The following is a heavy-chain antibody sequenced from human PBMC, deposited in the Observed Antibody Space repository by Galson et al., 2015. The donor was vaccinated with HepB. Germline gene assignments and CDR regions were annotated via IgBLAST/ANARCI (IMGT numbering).Heavy chain of an antibody. J-gene: IGHJ4*02. Sequence: SVKVSCKASGYTFTSDGISWVRQAPRQGLEWMGWISVYNGNTNYTQSLQGRVTVTTDTSTSTAYMELRSLRPDDTAVYYCTRGAFYYESGGYSELSPFDYWGQGTLVTVSS. CDR3: TRGAFYYESGGYSELSPFDY. CDR2: ISVYNGNT. CDR1: GYTFTSDG. V-gene: IGHV1-18*04. D-gene: IGHD3-22*01.